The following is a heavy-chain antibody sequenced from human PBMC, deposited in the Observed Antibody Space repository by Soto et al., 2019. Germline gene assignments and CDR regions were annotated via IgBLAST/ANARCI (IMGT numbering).Heavy chain of an antibody. Sequence: ASVKVSCKASGGTFSSYAISWVRQAPGQRLEWMGWIIAYNGNTNYAQKLQGRVTMTTDTSTSTAYMELRSLRSDDTAVYYCARGGDYGDFDALDIWGQGTMVTVSS. J-gene: IGHJ3*02. CDR1: GGTFSSYA. CDR3: ARGGDYGDFDALDI. D-gene: IGHD4-17*01. CDR2: IIAYNGNT. V-gene: IGHV1-18*01.